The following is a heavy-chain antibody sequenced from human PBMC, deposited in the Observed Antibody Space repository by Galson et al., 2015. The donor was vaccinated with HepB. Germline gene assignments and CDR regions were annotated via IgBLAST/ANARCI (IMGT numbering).Heavy chain of an antibody. CDR3: AKYRRWLVEEELRY. Sequence: SLRLSCAASGFTFSSYAMSWVRQAPGKGLEWVSAISGSGGSTYYADSVKGRFTISRDNSKNTLYLQMNSLRAEDTAVYYCAKYRRWLVEEELRYWGQGTLVTVSS. J-gene: IGHJ4*02. CDR1: GFTFSSYA. D-gene: IGHD6-19*01. CDR2: ISGSGGST. V-gene: IGHV3-23*01.